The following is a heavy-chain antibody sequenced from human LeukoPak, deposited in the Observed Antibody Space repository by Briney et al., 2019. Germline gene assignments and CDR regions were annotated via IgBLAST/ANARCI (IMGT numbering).Heavy chain of an antibody. V-gene: IGHV3-30-3*01. CDR1: GFTFSSYA. Sequence: AGGSLRLSCAASGFTFSSYAMHWVRQAPGKGLEWVAVISYDGSNKYYADSVKGRFTISRDNSKNTLYLQMNSLRAEDTAVYYCARHSLRYCSSTSCYTRWYYFDYWGQGTLVTVSS. D-gene: IGHD2-2*02. CDR2: ISYDGSNK. J-gene: IGHJ4*02. CDR3: ARHSLRYCSSTSCYTRWYYFDY.